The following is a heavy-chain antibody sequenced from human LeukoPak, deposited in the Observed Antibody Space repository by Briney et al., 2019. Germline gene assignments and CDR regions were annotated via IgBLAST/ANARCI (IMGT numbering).Heavy chain of an antibody. CDR3: ATYRQVLLPFES. V-gene: IGHV3-11*01. D-gene: IGHD2-8*02. CDR2: ISSSGSTI. J-gene: IGHJ4*02. CDR1: GFTFSDYY. Sequence: PGGSLRLSCAASGFTFSDYYMSWIRQAPGKGLEWVSYISSSGSTIYYADSVRGRFTISRDNFKSTLSLQMNSLRAEDTAIYYCATYRQVLLPFESWGQGTLVTVSS.